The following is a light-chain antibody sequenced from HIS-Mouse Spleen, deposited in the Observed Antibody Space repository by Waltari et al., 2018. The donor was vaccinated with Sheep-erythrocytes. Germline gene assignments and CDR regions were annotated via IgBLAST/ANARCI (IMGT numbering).Light chain of an antibody. CDR2: AAS. Sequence: DIQMTQSPSSLSASVGDRVTITCRASQSISSYLNWYQQKPGKAPKLLIYAASSLQSGVPSRFSGSGSGTAFTLTISSLQPEDVATYYCQQSYSTPYTFGQGTKLEIK. J-gene: IGKJ2*01. CDR3: QQSYSTPYT. V-gene: IGKV1-39*01. CDR1: QSISSY.